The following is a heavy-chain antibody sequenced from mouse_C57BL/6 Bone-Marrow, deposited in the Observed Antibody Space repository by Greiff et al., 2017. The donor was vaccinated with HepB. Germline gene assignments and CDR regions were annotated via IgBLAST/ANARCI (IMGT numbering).Heavy chain of an antibody. V-gene: IGHV5-4*01. D-gene: IGHD1-1*01. CDR1: RFTFSSYA. CDR3: ASYGSSYDYAMDY. Sequence: EVHLVESGGGLVKPGGSLKLSCAASRFTFSSYAMSWVRQTPEKRLEWVATISDGGSYTYYPDNVKGRFTISRDNAKNNLYLQMSHLKSEDTAMYYCASYGSSYDYAMDYWGQGTSVTVSS. CDR2: ISDGGSYT. J-gene: IGHJ4*01.